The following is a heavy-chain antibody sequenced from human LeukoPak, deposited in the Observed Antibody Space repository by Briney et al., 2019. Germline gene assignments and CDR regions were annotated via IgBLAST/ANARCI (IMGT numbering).Heavy chain of an antibody. V-gene: IGHV1-2*06. Sequence: GASVKVSCKASGYTSTGYYMHWVRQAPGQGLEWMGRINPNSGGTNYAQKFQGRVTMTRDTSVSTAYMELSRLRSDDTAVYYCARGRLGSAYYDFWSGYSDSNWFDPWGQGTLVTVSS. CDR2: INPNSGGT. J-gene: IGHJ5*02. D-gene: IGHD3-3*01. CDR3: ARGRLGSAYYDFWSGYSDSNWFDP. CDR1: GYTSTGYY.